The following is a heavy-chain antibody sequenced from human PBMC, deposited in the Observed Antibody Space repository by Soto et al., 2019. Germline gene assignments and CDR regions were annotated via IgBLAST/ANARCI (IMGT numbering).Heavy chain of an antibody. J-gene: IGHJ3*01. Sequence: GGSLRLSCAGSGFIVSSYYMSWARQAPGKGLEWISVIYSGGSTYYADSVKGRLTISRDNSENTLYLQLNSLRAEDTAVYYCAKSGGNGWFADAFDVWGQGTMVTVSS. CDR1: GFIVSSYY. D-gene: IGHD6-19*01. CDR3: AKSGGNGWFADAFDV. CDR2: IYSGGST. V-gene: IGHV3-53*01.